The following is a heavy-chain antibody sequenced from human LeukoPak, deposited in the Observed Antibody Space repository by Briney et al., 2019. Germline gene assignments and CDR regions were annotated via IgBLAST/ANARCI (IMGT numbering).Heavy chain of an antibody. CDR2: ISGSGGSI. J-gene: IGHJ3*02. CDR1: GFTFSSYT. Sequence: GGSLRLSCAASGFTFSSYTMSWVRQAPGKGLEWVSGISGSGGSIYYADFVKGRFSISRDNSRNTLYVQMNSLRAEDTAVYYCAKGIRDSGSTRAFDIWGQGTMVTVSS. D-gene: IGHD1-26*01. V-gene: IGHV3-23*01. CDR3: AKGIRDSGSTRAFDI.